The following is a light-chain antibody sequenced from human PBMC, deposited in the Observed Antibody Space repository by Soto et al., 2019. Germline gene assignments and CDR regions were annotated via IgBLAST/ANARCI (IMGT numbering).Light chain of an antibody. J-gene: IGLJ2*01. CDR2: EVN. CDR1: SSDVGNYNL. CDR3: CSYAGSGTLV. V-gene: IGLV2-23*02. Sequence: QSALTQPASVSGSPGQSITISCTGSSSDVGNYNLVSWYQQHPDKAPKLMIYEVNKRPSGVSDRFSGSKSGNTASLTISGLLAEDEADYYCCSYAGSGTLVFGGGTKVTVL.